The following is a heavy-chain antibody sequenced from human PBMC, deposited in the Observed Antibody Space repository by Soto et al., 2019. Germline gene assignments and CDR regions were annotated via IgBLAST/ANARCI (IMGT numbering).Heavy chain of an antibody. D-gene: IGHD2-15*01. CDR3: ARAGAAPYYYYGMDV. J-gene: IGHJ6*02. Sequence: EASVKVSCKASGYTFSTSGMSWLRQAPGQGLEWMGWISTYNGDTNDAPKFQDRVTMTSDTSTSTVYMELRSLRSDDTAVYYCARAGAAPYYYYGMDVWGQGTQVTVSS. V-gene: IGHV1-18*01. CDR1: GYTFSTSG. CDR2: ISTYNGDT.